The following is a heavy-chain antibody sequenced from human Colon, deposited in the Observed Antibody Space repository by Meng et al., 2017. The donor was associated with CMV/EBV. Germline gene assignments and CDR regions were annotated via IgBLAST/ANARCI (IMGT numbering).Heavy chain of an antibody. CDR2: ISAFNGNT. CDR1: GFTFTSYG. V-gene: IGHV1-18*01. D-gene: IGHD6-6*01. CDR3: ARTGYTTSSITNWFDP. Sequence: ASVQVSCRASGFTFTSYGISWLRQAPGQGLEWVGWISAFNGNTNYAQKVQGRVSMTTDTSTNTAYMDLTSLRSDDTAIYYCARTGYTTSSITNWFDPWGPGTQVTVSS. J-gene: IGHJ5*02.